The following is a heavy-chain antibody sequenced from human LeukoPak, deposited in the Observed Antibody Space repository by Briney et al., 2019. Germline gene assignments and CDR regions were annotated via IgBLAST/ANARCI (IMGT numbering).Heavy chain of an antibody. CDR1: GFSFSAYE. D-gene: IGHD4-23*01. Sequence: GGSLRLSCAASGFSFSAYEMNWVRQAPGKGLEWVSYISSSGSAIHYADSVKGRFTISRDNVKSSLYLQMNSLRAEDTAIYYCAREGVLRWNDAFDIWGQGTMVTVSS. J-gene: IGHJ3*02. V-gene: IGHV3-48*03. CDR3: AREGVLRWNDAFDI. CDR2: ISSSGSAI.